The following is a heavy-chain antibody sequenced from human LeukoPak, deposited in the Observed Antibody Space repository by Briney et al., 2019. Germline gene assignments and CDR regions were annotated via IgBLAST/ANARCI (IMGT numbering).Heavy chain of an antibody. CDR3: ARDRHVSGGSLRWFFDY. Sequence: GGSLRLSCAASGFTFSSYWMHWVRQAPGKGLVWVSRINSDGSSTSYADSVKGRFTISRDNAKNTLYLQMNSLRAEDTAVYYCARDRHVSGGSLRWFFDYWGQGTLVTVSS. D-gene: IGHD2-15*01. CDR2: INSDGSST. V-gene: IGHV3-74*01. CDR1: GFTFSSYW. J-gene: IGHJ4*02.